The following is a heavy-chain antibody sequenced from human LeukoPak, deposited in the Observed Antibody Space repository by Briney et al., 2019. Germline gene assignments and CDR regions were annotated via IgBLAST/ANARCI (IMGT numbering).Heavy chain of an antibody. CDR3: ARTLRIAAAGTGFDY. Sequence: ASVKVSCKASGYTFTGYYMHWVRQAPGQGLEWMGWINPNSGGTNYAQKFQGRVTMTRGTSISTAYMELSRLRSDDTAVYYCARTLRIAAAGTGFDYWGQGTLVTVSS. CDR2: INPNSGGT. V-gene: IGHV1-2*02. J-gene: IGHJ4*02. D-gene: IGHD6-13*01. CDR1: GYTFTGYY.